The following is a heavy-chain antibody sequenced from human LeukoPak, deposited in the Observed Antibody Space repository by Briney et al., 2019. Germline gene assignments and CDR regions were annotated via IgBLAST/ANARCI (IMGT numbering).Heavy chain of an antibody. Sequence: GGSLRLSCAASGFTFSSYAMSWVRQPPGKGLEWVTEISGSGDNTYYADSVKGRFTISRDNSKNTLYLQMNSLRAEDTAVYYCAKDHSYGSGWFSVGYWGQGALVTVSS. D-gene: IGHD6-19*01. CDR1: GFTFSSYA. V-gene: IGHV3-23*01. CDR3: AKDHSYGSGWFSVGY. J-gene: IGHJ4*02. CDR2: ISGSGDNT.